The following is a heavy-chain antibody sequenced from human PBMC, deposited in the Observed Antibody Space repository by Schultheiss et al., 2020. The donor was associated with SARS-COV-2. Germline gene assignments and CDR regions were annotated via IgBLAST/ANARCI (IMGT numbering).Heavy chain of an antibody. Sequence: RGSLRLSCAASGFTVSSNYMSWVRQAPGKGLEWVSVIYSGGSTYYADSVKGRFTISRDNSKNTLYLQMNSLRAEDTAVYYCARGTTGDRVDYWGQGTLVTVSS. D-gene: IGHD7-27*01. J-gene: IGHJ4*02. CDR3: ARGTTGDRVDY. CDR2: IYSGGST. V-gene: IGHV3-66*01. CDR1: GFTVSSNY.